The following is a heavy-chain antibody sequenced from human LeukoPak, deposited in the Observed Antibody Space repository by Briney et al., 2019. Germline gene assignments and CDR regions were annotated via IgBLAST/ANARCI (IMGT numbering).Heavy chain of an antibody. V-gene: IGHV3-7*01. Sequence: GGSLRLSCAASGFTFSGYWMTWVRQAPGKGVEGGAHIKGDESKKYYVDSVKGRFTISRDNAKNSLYLQMNSLRAEDTAVYYCARDSNPRGGYDAFDFWGQGTLVTVSS. CDR2: IKGDESKK. CDR3: ARDSNPRGGYDAFDF. CDR1: GFTFSGYW. D-gene: IGHD3-10*01. J-gene: IGHJ3*01.